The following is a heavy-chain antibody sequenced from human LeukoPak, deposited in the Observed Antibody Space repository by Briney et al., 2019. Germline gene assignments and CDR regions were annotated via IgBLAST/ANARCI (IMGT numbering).Heavy chain of an antibody. CDR2: IYTSGST. V-gene: IGHV4-61*02. CDR3: ARAYYSSSSGGDY. CDR1: GGSISSGSFY. J-gene: IGHJ4*02. Sequence: SETLSLTCTVSGGSISSGSFYWSWIRQPAGKGLEWIGRIYTSGSTNYNPSLKSRVTISVDTSKNQFSLKLSFVTAADTAVYYCARAYYSSSSGGDYWGQGTLVTVSS. D-gene: IGHD6-6*01.